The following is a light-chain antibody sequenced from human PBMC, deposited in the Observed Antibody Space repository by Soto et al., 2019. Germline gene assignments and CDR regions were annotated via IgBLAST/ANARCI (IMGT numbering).Light chain of an antibody. V-gene: IGLV2-14*01. CDR3: TSYTKSSPLV. J-gene: IGLJ1*01. CDR2: EVS. Sequence: QSVLTQPASVSGSPGQSITISCTGTSSDVGGYNYVSWFQQHPGKAPKLLIYEVSNRPSGVSNRFSGSKSGNTASLTISGLQAEDEADYYCTSYTKSSPLVFGPGTQLTVL. CDR1: SSDVGGYNY.